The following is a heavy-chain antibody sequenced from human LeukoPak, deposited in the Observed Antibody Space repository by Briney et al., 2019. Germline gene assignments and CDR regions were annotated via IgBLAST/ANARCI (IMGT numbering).Heavy chain of an antibody. Sequence: KPSETLSLTCTVSGGSISSYYWSWVRQPPGKGLEWIGYIYYSGSTNYNPSLKSRVTISVDTSKNQFSLKLSSVTAADTAVYYCAREWSDDWLLHSGWFDPWGQGTLVTVSS. V-gene: IGHV4-59*01. CDR3: AREWSDDWLLHSGWFDP. CDR2: IYYSGST. CDR1: GGSISSYY. J-gene: IGHJ5*02. D-gene: IGHD3-9*01.